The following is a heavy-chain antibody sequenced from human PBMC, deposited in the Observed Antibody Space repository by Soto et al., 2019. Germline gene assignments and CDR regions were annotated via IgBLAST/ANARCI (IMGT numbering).Heavy chain of an antibody. CDR2: IYYSGST. V-gene: IGHV4-59*01. Sequence: SETLSLTCTVSGGSISSYYWSWIRQPPGKGLEWIGYIYYSGSTNYNPSLKSRVTISVDTSKNQFSLKLSSVTAADTAVYYCASDRYGGNYFDYWGQGTLVTVS. D-gene: IGHD2-15*01. CDR1: GGSISSYY. J-gene: IGHJ4*02. CDR3: ASDRYGGNYFDY.